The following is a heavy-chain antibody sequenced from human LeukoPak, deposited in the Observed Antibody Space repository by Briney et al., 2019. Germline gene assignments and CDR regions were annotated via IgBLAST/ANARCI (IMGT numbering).Heavy chain of an antibody. D-gene: IGHD1-7*01. V-gene: IGHV4-39*01. J-gene: IGHJ4*02. CDR1: GGSISSSSYY. CDR3: ARRGTGTTPYFDY. CDR2: IYYSGST. Sequence: PSETLTLTCTVSGGSISSSSYYWAWIRQPPGKGLEWIGSIYYSGSTYNNPSLKSRVTISVDTSKNQFSLKLSSVTAADTAVYFCARRGTGTTPYFDYWGQGTLVTVSS.